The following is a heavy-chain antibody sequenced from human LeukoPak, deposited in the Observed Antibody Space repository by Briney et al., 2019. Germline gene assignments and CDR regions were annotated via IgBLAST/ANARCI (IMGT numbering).Heavy chain of an antibody. J-gene: IGHJ4*03. CDR3: ARDRPGGSSLDY. V-gene: IGHV4-59*01. CDR2: IYYTGST. CDR1: GGSISRDY. D-gene: IGHD6-13*01. Sequence: SETLSLTCTVSGGSISRDYWSWIRQPPGKGLEWIGYIYYTGSTSYNPSLKSRVTISVDTSKNQFSLKLSSVTAADTAVYYCARDRPGGSSLDYWGQGTTVTVSS.